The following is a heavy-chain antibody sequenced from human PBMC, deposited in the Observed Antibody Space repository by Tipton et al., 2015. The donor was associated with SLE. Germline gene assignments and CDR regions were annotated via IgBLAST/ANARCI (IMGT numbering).Heavy chain of an antibody. CDR3: AKDQFAANGQWDAFDI. CDR1: GFNFGDYA. CDR2: IGGSGYDK. Sequence: GSLRLSCAASGFNFGDYAMSWVRQAPGKGLEWVSSIGGSGYDKDYADSVKGRFTISRDHAKSTLYLQMNGLRAEDTAEYFCAKDQFAANGQWDAFDIWGQGTMVAVSS. V-gene: IGHV3-23*01. D-gene: IGHD2-15*01. J-gene: IGHJ3*02.